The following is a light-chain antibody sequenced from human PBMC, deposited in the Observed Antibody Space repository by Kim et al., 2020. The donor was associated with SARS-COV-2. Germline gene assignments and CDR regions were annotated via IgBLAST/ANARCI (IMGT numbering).Light chain of an antibody. Sequence: SPWKGDTHSCRASQSFSSSDLARYQQKPDQDPRVLIYGASSRATGIPDRISGSWSGTDFTLTISRLEPEDFAVYYCQQYGSSPRTFGQGTRLEIK. V-gene: IGKV3-20*01. J-gene: IGKJ5*01. CDR1: QSFSSSD. CDR2: GAS. CDR3: QQYGSSPRT.